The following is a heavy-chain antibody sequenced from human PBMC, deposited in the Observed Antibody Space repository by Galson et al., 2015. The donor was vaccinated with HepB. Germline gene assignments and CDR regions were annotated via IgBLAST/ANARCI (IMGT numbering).Heavy chain of an antibody. J-gene: IGHJ6*02. CDR2: IWYDGSNK. CDR3: ASGLEQQLHYYYGMDV. V-gene: IGHV3-33*08. D-gene: IGHD6-13*01. CDR1: GFTFSSYG. Sequence: SLRVSCAASGFTFSSYGMHWVRQAPGKGLEWVAVIWYDGSNKYYADSVKGRFTISRDNSKNTLYLQMNSLRAEDTAVYYCASGLEQQLHYYYGMDVWGQGTTVTVSS.